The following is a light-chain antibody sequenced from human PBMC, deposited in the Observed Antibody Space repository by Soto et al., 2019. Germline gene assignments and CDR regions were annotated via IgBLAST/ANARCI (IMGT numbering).Light chain of an antibody. Sequence: ILMTQSPATLSVSPGATATLSCRASQSFSTILAWYQQKPGQAPRLLIYGASTRATGIPVRFSGSGSGTEFTLTISSLQSEDFAVYYCQQYNKWPPTFGQGTKVDIK. J-gene: IGKJ1*01. V-gene: IGKV3-15*01. CDR2: GAS. CDR1: QSFSTI. CDR3: QQYNKWPPT.